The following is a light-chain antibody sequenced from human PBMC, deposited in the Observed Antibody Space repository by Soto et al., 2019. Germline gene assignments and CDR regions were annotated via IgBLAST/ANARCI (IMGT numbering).Light chain of an antibody. CDR3: QHYHSYPFT. V-gene: IGKV1-16*02. Sequence: DIQMTQSPSSLSASVGDRVTITCRASQDISNHLAWFQQKPGKAPKSLIFGASTLQSGVPSKFSGSGSGTDFTLTLSSQQPEDFATYYCQHYHSYPFTFGPGTKVDVK. J-gene: IGKJ3*01. CDR1: QDISNH. CDR2: GAS.